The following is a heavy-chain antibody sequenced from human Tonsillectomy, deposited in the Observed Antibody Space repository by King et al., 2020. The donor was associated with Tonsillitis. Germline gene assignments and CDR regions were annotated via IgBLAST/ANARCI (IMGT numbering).Heavy chain of an antibody. V-gene: IGHV1-69*01. Sequence: GQLVQSGAEVKKPGSSVKVSCKTSGGTFSSYAFSWVRQAPGQGLEWMGGIIPSFGPAIYAKNFQGRVTIIVDESTSTTYMELSSLRSEDTAVYYCARDIGDWGDYWGQGTLVTVSS. CDR1: GGTFSSYA. CDR2: IIPSFGPA. J-gene: IGHJ4*02. CDR3: ARDIGDWGDY. D-gene: IGHD7-27*01.